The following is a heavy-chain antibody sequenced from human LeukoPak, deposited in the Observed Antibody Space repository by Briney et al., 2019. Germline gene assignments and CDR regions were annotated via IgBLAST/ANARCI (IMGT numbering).Heavy chain of an antibody. CDR3: ARVRYSSGWSPFDY. CDR1: GYTFTGYY. Sequence: GASVKVSCKASGYTFTGYYMHWVRQAPGQGLEWMGWINPNSGGTNYAQKFQGRVTMTRDTTISTAYMELSRLRSDDTAVYYCARVRYSSGWSPFDYWGQGTLVTVSS. J-gene: IGHJ4*02. V-gene: IGHV1-2*02. D-gene: IGHD6-19*01. CDR2: INPNSGGT.